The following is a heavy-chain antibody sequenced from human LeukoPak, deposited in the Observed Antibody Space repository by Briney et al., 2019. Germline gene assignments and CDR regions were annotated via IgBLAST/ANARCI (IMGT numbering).Heavy chain of an antibody. J-gene: IGHJ4*02. CDR3: ARAEKSGNSALDY. CDR2: IYTSGST. V-gene: IGHV4-4*07. CDR1: GGSISSYY. D-gene: IGHD4-23*01. Sequence: SETLSLTCTVSGGSISSYYWSWLRQPAGKGLEWIGRIYTSGSTNYNPSLKSRVTMSVDTSKNQSSLKLSSVTAADTAVYYCARAEKSGNSALDYWGQGTLVTVSS.